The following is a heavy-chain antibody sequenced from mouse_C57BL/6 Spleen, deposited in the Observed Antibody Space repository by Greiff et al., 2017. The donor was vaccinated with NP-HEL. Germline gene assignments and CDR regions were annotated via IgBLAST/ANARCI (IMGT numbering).Heavy chain of an antibody. CDR2: IYPGNSDT. D-gene: IGHD3-2*02. CDR3: TRKDSSGYSWFAY. J-gene: IGHJ3*01. V-gene: IGHV1-5*01. CDR1: GYTFTSYW. Sequence: EVQLVESGTVLARPGASVKMSCKTSGYTFTSYWMHWVKQRPGQGLEWIGAIYPGNSDTSYNQKFKGKAKLTAVTSASTAYMELSSLTNEDSAVYYCTRKDSSGYSWFAYWGQGTLVTVSA.